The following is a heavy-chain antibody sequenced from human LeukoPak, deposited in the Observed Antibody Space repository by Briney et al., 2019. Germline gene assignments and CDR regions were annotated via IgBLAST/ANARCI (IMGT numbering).Heavy chain of an antibody. CDR3: ARGDIVVVVAATMDV. D-gene: IGHD2-15*01. J-gene: IGHJ6*03. Sequence: GGSLRLSCAASGFTFSSYSMNWVRQAPGKGLECVSSISSSSSYIYYADSVKGRFTISRDNAKNSLYLQMNSLRAEDTAVYYCARGDIVVVVAATMDVWGKGTTVTVSS. V-gene: IGHV3-21*01. CDR2: ISSSSSYI. CDR1: GFTFSSYS.